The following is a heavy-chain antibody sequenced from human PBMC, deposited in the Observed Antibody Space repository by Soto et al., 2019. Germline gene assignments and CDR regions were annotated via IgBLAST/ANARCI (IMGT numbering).Heavy chain of an antibody. V-gene: IGHV1-69*02. CDR3: ARWLLENCSGGSCYEDAFDI. CDR1: GGTFSSYT. CDR2: IITILGIA. J-gene: IGHJ3*02. D-gene: IGHD2-15*01. Sequence: SVKVSCKASGGTFSSYTISWVRQAPGQGLEWMGRIITILGIANYAQKFQGRVTITADKSTSTAYMELSSLRSEDTAVYYFARWLLENCSGGSCYEDAFDIWGQGTMVTVSS.